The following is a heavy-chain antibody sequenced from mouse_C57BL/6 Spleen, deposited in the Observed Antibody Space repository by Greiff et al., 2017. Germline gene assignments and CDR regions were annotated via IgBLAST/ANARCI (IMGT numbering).Heavy chain of an antibody. Sequence: QVQLQQSGPGLVQPSQSLSITCTVSGFSLTSYGVHWVRQPPGKGLEWLGVIWSGGSTDYNAAFISRLSISKDNSKSQVFFKMNSLHADDTAIYYCAKSWDPYDGLDYWGQGTTLTVSS. J-gene: IGHJ2*01. D-gene: IGHD2-3*01. CDR3: AKSWDPYDGLDY. V-gene: IGHV2-4*01. CDR2: IWSGGST. CDR1: GFSLTSYG.